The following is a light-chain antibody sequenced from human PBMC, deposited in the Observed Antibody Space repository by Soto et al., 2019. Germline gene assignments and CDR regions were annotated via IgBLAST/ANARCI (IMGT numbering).Light chain of an antibody. Sequence: QSVLTQPASVSGSPGQSIAISCTGTRSDVGAYNYVSWYQQHPGKAPKLMTSEVTNRPSGVPDRFSGSKSGNTASLTISGLQAEDEADYYCSSFTSRFTFVFGTGTKVTVL. J-gene: IGLJ1*01. CDR2: EVT. V-gene: IGLV2-14*01. CDR3: SSFTSRFTFV. CDR1: RSDVGAYNY.